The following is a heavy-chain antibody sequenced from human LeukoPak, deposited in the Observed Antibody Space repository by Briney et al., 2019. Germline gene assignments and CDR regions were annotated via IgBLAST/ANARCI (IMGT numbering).Heavy chain of an antibody. V-gene: IGHV3-49*04. Sequence: SLRLSCAASGFTFSDHFMDWVRQAPGKGLEWVGFIRSKAYGGTTEYAASVKGRFTISRDDSKSIAYLQMNSLKTEDTAVYYCTLASIAARFDYWGQGTLVTVSS. D-gene: IGHD6-6*01. CDR1: GFTFSDHF. CDR2: IRSKAYGGTT. J-gene: IGHJ4*02. CDR3: TLASIAARFDY.